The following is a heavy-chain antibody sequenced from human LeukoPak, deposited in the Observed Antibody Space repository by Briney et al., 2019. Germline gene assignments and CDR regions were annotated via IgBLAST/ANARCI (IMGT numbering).Heavy chain of an antibody. Sequence: PGGSLRLSCAASGFTFSAYAMHWVRQAPGKGLEWVAFISYDESNKNYAESVKGRFTISRDSSKNTLYLQMNSLRAEDTAVYYCARDKQKLGDYWGQGTLVTVSS. CDR1: GFTFSAYA. CDR2: ISYDESNK. J-gene: IGHJ4*02. D-gene: IGHD6-13*01. CDR3: ARDKQKLGDY. V-gene: IGHV3-30-3*01.